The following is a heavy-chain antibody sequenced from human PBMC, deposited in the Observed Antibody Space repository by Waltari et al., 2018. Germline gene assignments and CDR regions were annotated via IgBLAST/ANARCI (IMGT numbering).Heavy chain of an antibody. J-gene: IGHJ3*02. CDR3: AGGQHSYDRSDYNGAFDI. D-gene: IGHD3-22*01. CDR2: ISGRDDNI. CDR1: GFAFGRYT. Sequence: EVQVVESGGGLVQPGGSLRLSCAASGFAFGRYTMSGVRQAPGKGLVWVAYISGRDDNIYADSVKGRFTIARDNVKNSVYLQMSSLRAEDTAVYYCAGGQHSYDRSDYNGAFDIWGQGTMVTVSS. V-gene: IGHV3-48*01.